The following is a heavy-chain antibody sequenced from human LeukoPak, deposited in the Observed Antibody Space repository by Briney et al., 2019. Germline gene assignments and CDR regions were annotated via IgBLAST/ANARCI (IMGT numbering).Heavy chain of an antibody. CDR2: IYTSGST. CDR3: AREARPGPYDY. Sequence: SSETLSLTCTVSGGSISSYYWSWIRQPAGKGLEWIGRIYTSGSTNYNPSLKSRVTMSVDTSKNQLSLKLSSVTAADTTVYYCAREARPGPYDYWGQGTLVTVSS. V-gene: IGHV4-4*07. CDR1: GGSISSYY. J-gene: IGHJ4*02.